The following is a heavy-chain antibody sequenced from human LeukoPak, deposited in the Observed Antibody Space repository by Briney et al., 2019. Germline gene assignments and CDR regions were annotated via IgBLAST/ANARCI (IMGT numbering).Heavy chain of an antibody. V-gene: IGHV4-59*01. CDR3: ARDGGYVPYYYGIDV. Sequence: PSETLSLTCTVSGGSISSYYWSWIRQPPGKGLEWIGYIYYSGSPNYNPSLKSRVPISVDTSKNQFSLKLSSVTAADTAVYYCARDGGYVPYYYGIDVWGQGTTVTVSS. CDR1: GGSISSYY. CDR2: IYYSGSP. J-gene: IGHJ6*02. D-gene: IGHD5-12*01.